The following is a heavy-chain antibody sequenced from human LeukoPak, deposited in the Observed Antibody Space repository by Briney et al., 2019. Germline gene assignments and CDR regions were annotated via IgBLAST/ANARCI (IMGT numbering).Heavy chain of an antibody. CDR1: GFSFSIYG. Sequence: GGSLTLSYAASGFSFSIYGMSWLRQTPGKGLEWFSGISGSGGNTYYTASGKGRFTISRDNTKSTLYLQMNGLRAEDTAVYYCAKEIDNRYHYGSGKDYWGQGTLVTVSS. J-gene: IGHJ4*02. CDR3: AKEIDNRYHYGSGKDY. D-gene: IGHD3-10*01. V-gene: IGHV3-23*01. CDR2: ISGSGGNT.